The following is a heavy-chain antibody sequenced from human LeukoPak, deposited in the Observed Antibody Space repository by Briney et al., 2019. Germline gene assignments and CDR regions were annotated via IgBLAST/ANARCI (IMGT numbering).Heavy chain of an antibody. J-gene: IGHJ6*03. CDR2: ISSSGSTI. V-gene: IGHV3-48*03. CDR3: ARGRRRAAAGHYYYYMDV. Sequence: PGGSLRLSCAASRFTFSSYEMNWVRQAPGQGLEWVSYISSSGSTIYYADSVKGRFTISRDNAKNSLYLKMNSLRAEDTAVYYCARGRRRAAAGHYYYYMDVWGKGTTVTVSS. CDR1: RFTFSSYE. D-gene: IGHD6-13*01.